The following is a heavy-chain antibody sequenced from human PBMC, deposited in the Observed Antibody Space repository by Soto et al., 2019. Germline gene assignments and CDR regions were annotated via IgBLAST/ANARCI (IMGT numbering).Heavy chain of an antibody. CDR2: IIPILGIA. J-gene: IGHJ4*02. CDR1: GGTFSSYT. D-gene: IGHD4-17*01. V-gene: IGHV1-69*02. Sequence: QVQLVQSGAEVKKPGSSVKVSCKASGGTFSSYTISWVRQAPGQGLEWMGRIIPILGIANYAQKFQGRVTITADKSTSTAYMELSSLRSDDTAVYYCALHDYGDYVDSKSYGYWGQGTLVTVSS. CDR3: ALHDYGDYVDSKSYGY.